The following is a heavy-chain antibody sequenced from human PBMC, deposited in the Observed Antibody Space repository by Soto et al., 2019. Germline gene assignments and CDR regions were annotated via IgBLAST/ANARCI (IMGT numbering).Heavy chain of an antibody. CDR2: ISSTGRTI. Sequence: PGGSLRLSCGASGFTFSNYYMSWIRKAQGKGLEWVSYISSTGRTIYYADSVKGRFTVSRDNAQNSLSLKLNSLRVEDTAVYYCARSYSSGWEFDYWGQGTQVTVSS. D-gene: IGHD6-19*01. V-gene: IGHV3-11*01. CDR3: ARSYSSGWEFDY. CDR1: GFTFSNYY. J-gene: IGHJ4*02.